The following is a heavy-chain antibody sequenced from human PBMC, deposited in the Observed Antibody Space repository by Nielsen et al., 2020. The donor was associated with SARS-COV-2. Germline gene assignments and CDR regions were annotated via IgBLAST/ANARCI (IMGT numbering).Heavy chain of an antibody. CDR3: ANGAGHYGMDV. Sequence: GGSLRLSCAASGSTFDDYAMHWVRQAPGKGLEWVSGISWNSGSIGYADSVKGRFTISRDNAKNSLYLQMNSLRAEDTALYYCANGAGHYGMDVWGQGTTVTVSS. CDR2: ISWNSGSI. D-gene: IGHD3-10*01. V-gene: IGHV3-9*01. J-gene: IGHJ6*02. CDR1: GSTFDDYA.